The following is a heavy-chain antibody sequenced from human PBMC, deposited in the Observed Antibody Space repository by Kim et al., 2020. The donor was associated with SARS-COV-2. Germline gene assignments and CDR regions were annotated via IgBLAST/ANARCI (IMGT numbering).Heavy chain of an antibody. CDR2: IYTSGST. CDR1: GGSISSGSYY. V-gene: IGHV4-61*02. J-gene: IGHJ5*02. Sequence: SETLSLTCTVSGGSISSGSYYWSWIRQPAGKGLEWIGRIYTSGSTNYNPSLKSRITISVDTSKNQFSLKLSSVTAADTAVYYCARDKRFGSSWYGSWFDPWGQGTLVTVSS. CDR3: ARDKRFGSSWYGSWFDP. D-gene: IGHD6-13*01.